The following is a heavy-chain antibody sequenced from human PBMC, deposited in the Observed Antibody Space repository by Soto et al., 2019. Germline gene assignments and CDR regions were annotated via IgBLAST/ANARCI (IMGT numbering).Heavy chain of an antibody. D-gene: IGHD2-21*01. CDR2: INPNSGGT. CDR3: ARSDIWRNNDFDI. V-gene: IGHV1-2*04. Sequence: QVQLVQSGAEVKKPGASVKVSCKASGYTFTGYYMHWVRQAPGQGLEWMGWINPNSGGTNYAQKFQGWVTMTRDTSIRTAYMELSRLRSDDTAVYYCARSDIWRNNDFDIWGQGTMVTVSS. CDR1: GYTFTGYY. J-gene: IGHJ3*02.